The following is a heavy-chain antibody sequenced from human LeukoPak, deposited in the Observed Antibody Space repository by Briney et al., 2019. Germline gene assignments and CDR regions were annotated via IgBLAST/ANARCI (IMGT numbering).Heavy chain of an antibody. CDR1: GFTFGNYW. Sequence: GGSLRLSCAASGFTFGNYWMTWVRQPPGKGLEWVANIKEDGSEKDYVDSVKGRFTISRDNSKNTLYLQMNSLRAEDTAVYYCARGHSSSLTLDVWGKGTTVTVSS. J-gene: IGHJ6*04. D-gene: IGHD6-13*01. CDR2: IKEDGSEK. CDR3: ARGHSSSLTLDV. V-gene: IGHV3-7*01.